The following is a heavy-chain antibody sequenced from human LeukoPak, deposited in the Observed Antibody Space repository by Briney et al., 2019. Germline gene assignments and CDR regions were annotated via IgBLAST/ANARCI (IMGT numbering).Heavy chain of an antibody. CDR3: VKDNGDTYGTNWFVS. V-gene: IGHV3-23*01. J-gene: IGHJ5*01. Sequence: QSGGSLRLSCVASGLILGNYAMSWVRQAPGKGLQWVSQISGTGGATWYAGFARDRFTNSRDNSKKTLYLQMTGLRVEPKAMYYCVKDNGDTYGTNWFVSWGQGTLLIVSS. D-gene: IGHD2-21*01. CDR1: GLILGNYA. CDR2: ISGTGGAT.